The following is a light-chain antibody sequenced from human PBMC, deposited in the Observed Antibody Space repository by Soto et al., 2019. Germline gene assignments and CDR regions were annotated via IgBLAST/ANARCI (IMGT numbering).Light chain of an antibody. CDR3: QHYNNGPQT. Sequence: DIVLTQSPVTLSLSPGERATLSCGASQRVXSSYLAWYQQKPGLAPRLLXDDASSRATGSPARFSGSGSGTEFTLTISSLQSEDFAVYHCQHYNNGPQTFGQGTKVDIK. CDR2: DAS. J-gene: IGKJ1*01. V-gene: IGKV3D-20*01. CDR1: QRVXSSY.